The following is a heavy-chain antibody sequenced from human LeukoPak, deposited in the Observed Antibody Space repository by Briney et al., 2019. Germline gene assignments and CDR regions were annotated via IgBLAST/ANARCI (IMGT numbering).Heavy chain of an antibody. Sequence: SVTVSFTASGGTFINYAISWVRQAPGQGLEGMGGIIPIFGTANYSQKFQGRVTITTDESTSTAYMELSSLRSDDTAVYYCARGDALGGSWFDPWGQGTLVTVSS. D-gene: IGHD3-16*01. V-gene: IGHV1-69*05. CDR1: GGTFINYA. CDR3: ARGDALGGSWFDP. J-gene: IGHJ5*02. CDR2: IIPIFGTA.